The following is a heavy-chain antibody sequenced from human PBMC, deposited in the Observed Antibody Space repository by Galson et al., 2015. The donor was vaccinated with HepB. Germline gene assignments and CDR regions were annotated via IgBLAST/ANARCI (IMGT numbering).Heavy chain of an antibody. V-gene: IGHV3-73*01. CDR3: IRRGNIAGYSSS. J-gene: IGHJ4*02. Sequence: SLRLSCATSGFTFSGSAIHWVRQASGRGLEWVGRIGSKADSYAAAYTASVKGRFTISRDDSRNTAYLQMNRLKTEDTAVYYCIRRGNIAGYSSSWGQGTLVTVSS. CDR2: IGSKADSYAA. CDR1: GFTFSGSA. D-gene: IGHD6-13*01.